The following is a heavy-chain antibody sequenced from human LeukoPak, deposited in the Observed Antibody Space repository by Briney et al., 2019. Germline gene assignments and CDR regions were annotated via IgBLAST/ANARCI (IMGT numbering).Heavy chain of an antibody. J-gene: IGHJ5*02. Sequence: PSETLSLTCTVSGGSISSYYWSWIRQPPGEGLEWIGYIYYSRGTNYNPSLKSRVTISVDTSKNQFSLKLSPVTAADTAVYYCARGHHGYCSGGSCPTRFFWFDPWGQGTLVTVSS. CDR3: ARGHHGYCSGGSCPTRFFWFDP. V-gene: IGHV4-59*08. D-gene: IGHD2-15*01. CDR1: GGSISSYY. CDR2: IYYSRGT.